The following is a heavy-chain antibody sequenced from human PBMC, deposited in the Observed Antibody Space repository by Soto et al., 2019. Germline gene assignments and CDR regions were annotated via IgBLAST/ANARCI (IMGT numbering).Heavy chain of an antibody. Sequence: EVQLVESGGGLVQPGGSLKLSCAASGFTFSGSAMHWVRQASGKGLEWVGRIRSKANSYATTYAASMKGRFTISRDDSKNTAYLQMNSLKTEDTAVYYCTRRDGLDYWGQGTLVTVSS. CDR3: TRRDGLDY. CDR1: GFTFSGSA. V-gene: IGHV3-73*02. CDR2: IRSKANSYAT. D-gene: IGHD2-8*01. J-gene: IGHJ4*02.